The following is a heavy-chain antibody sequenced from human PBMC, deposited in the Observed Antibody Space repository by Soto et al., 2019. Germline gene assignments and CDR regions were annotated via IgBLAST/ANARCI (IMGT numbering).Heavy chain of an antibody. CDR1: GFTFINYG. CDR3: ASRRLPDCSRSSCYVFDY. CDR2: ITESGDGT. V-gene: IGHV3-23*01. Sequence: GGSLRLSCVASGFTFINYGMSWVRQAPEKGLEWVSGITESGDGTYAASVEGRFTISRDNSKNTVYLQMNSLRVEDPAIYYCASRRLPDCSRSSCYVFDYWGRGALVTVSS. D-gene: IGHD2-2*01. J-gene: IGHJ4*02.